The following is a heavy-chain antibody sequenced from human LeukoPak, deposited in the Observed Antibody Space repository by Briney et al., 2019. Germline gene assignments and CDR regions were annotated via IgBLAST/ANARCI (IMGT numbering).Heavy chain of an antibody. J-gene: IGHJ4*02. CDR1: GFTFSSSG. CDR2: IQHDGTKT. Sequence: PGGSLRLSCAASGFTFSSSGMHWVRQAPGRGLGWVAFIQHDGTKTYYADSVKGRFTISRDSSENTLYLQMNILRTDDTAVYYCAKGAFVRLGELSPHWGQGTLVTVSS. CDR3: AKGAFVRLGELSPH. V-gene: IGHV3-30*02. D-gene: IGHD3-16*02.